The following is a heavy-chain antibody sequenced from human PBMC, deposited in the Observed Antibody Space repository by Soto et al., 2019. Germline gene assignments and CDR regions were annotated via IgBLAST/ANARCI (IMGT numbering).Heavy chain of an antibody. Sequence: RASVKVSCKASGGTFSSYAISWVRQAPGQGLEWMGGIIPIFGTANYAQKFQGRVTITADESTSTAYMELSSLRSEDTAVYYCAKDPGPSMLKVYYYYGMDVWGQGTTVTVSS. J-gene: IGHJ6*02. CDR2: IIPIFGTA. V-gene: IGHV1-69*13. CDR3: AKDPGPSMLKVYYYYGMDV. CDR1: GGTFSSYA. D-gene: IGHD2-2*01.